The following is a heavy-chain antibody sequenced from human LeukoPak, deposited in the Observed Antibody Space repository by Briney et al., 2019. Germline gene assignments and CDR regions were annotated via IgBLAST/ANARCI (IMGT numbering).Heavy chain of an antibody. CDR1: GGSISSSSYY. J-gene: IGHJ4*02. CDR3: ASRYDYSNYIDY. CDR2: IYYSGST. D-gene: IGHD4-11*01. Sequence: SETLSLTCTVSGGSISSSSYYWGWIRQPPGKGLEWIGTIYYSGSTYYNPSFKSRVTISVDTSKNQFSLRLSSVTAADTAVYYCASRYDYSNYIDYWGQGTLVTVSP. V-gene: IGHV4-39*01.